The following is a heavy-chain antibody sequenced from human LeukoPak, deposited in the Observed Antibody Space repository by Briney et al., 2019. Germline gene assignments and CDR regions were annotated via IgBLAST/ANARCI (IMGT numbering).Heavy chain of an antibody. CDR1: GYTFTSYG. CDR3: ARLGYCNRVSCYGWLDP. J-gene: IGHJ5*02. V-gene: IGHV1-18*01. D-gene: IGHD2/OR15-2a*01. CDR2: ISAYNGNT. Sequence: ASVKVSCKASGYTFTSYGISWVRQAPGQGLEWMGWISAYNGNTNYAQKLQGRVTMTTDTSTSTAYMELRSLRSDDTAVYYCARLGYCNRVSCYGWLDPWGQGTLVTVSS.